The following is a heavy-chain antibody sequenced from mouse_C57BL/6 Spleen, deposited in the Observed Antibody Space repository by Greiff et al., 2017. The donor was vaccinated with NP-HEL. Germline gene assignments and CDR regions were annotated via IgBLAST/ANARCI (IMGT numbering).Heavy chain of an antibody. CDR1: GYTFTDYN. D-gene: IGHD1-1*01. CDR3: ASGAYYYGRYYFDY. Sequence: EVQLQQSGPELVKPGASVKMSCKASGYTFTDYNMHWVKQSHGKSLEWIGYINPNNGGTSYNQKFKGKATLTVNKSSSTAYMELRSLTSEDSAVYYCASGAYYYGRYYFDYWGQGTTLTVSS. V-gene: IGHV1-22*01. CDR2: INPNNGGT. J-gene: IGHJ2*01.